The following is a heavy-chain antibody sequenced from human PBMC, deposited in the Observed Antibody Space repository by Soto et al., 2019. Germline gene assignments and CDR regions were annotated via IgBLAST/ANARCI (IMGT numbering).Heavy chain of an antibody. Sequence: VQLVQSGAEMRKPGSSVTLSFKASGGKFNTYTVNWVRQAPGQGLEWMGGIIPIFGTTNYAQKFQGRVAIIADESTSAAYMELRRLRSEDTAVYSCELWGFREGNTSEYNCSGIYVWGQWAPVTGSS. D-gene: IGHD3-16*01. CDR3: ELWGFREGNTSEYNCSGIYV. CDR1: GGKFNTYT. V-gene: IGHV1-69*01. J-gene: IGHJ6*02. CDR2: IIPIFGTT.